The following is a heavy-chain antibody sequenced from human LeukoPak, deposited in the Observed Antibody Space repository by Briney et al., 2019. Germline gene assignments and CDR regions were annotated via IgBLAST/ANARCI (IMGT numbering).Heavy chain of an antibody. CDR2: IYYSGST. Sequence: PSETLSLTCTVSGGSISSSSYYWGWIRQPPGKGLEWIGSIYYSGSTYYNPSLKSRVTISVDTSKNQFSLKLSSVTAADTAVYYCASHPSEDIVVVPAAALSVGGGPNNWFDPWGQGTLVTVSS. D-gene: IGHD2-2*01. V-gene: IGHV4-39*07. J-gene: IGHJ5*02. CDR1: GGSISSSSYY. CDR3: ASHPSEDIVVVPAAALSVGGGPNNWFDP.